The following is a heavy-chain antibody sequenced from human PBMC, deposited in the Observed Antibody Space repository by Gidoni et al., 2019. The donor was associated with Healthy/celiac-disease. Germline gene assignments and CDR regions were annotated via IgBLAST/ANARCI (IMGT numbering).Heavy chain of an antibody. CDR1: GFPFSSYW. V-gene: IGHV3-7*01. Sequence: EVQLEESGGGLVQPGGSLRLSFPASGFPFSSYWMSCVRQAPGPGLEWVANIKQDGSEKYYVDSVKGRFTISRDNAKNSLYLQMNSLRAEDTAVYYCARNCVVGATDYFDYWGQGTLVTVSS. CDR2: IKQDGSEK. D-gene: IGHD1-26*01. CDR3: ARNCVVGATDYFDY. J-gene: IGHJ4*02.